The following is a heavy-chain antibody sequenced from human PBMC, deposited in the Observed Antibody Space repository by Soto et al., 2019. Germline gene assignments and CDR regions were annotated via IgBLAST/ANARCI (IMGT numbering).Heavy chain of an antibody. D-gene: IGHD6-19*01. J-gene: IGHJ5*02. CDR1: GGSISEKY. CDR2: IFANGHT. CDR3: AREAGPDRWFDP. V-gene: IGHV4-4*07. Sequence: PSETLSLTCIVSGGSISEKYWNWVRQPPGKGLERIGLIFANGHTDYNPSLKSRVTMSVDTSKNHFSLNLSSVTAADTAVYYCAREAGPDRWFDPWGQGTLVTVSS.